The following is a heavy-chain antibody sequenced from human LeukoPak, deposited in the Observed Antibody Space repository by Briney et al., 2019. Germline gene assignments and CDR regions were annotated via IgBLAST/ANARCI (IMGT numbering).Heavy chain of an antibody. CDR3: ASTLLGSCSGGSCPLVP. Sequence: SETLSLTCTVSGGSISSSSYFWGWIRQPPGKGLQWIGSMYLSGSTYYNPSLKSRVTIYVDTSKNQFSLKLSSVTAADTAVYYCASTLLGSCSGGSCPLVPWGQGTLVTVSS. D-gene: IGHD2-15*01. V-gene: IGHV4-39*01. CDR2: MYLSGST. J-gene: IGHJ5*02. CDR1: GGSISSSSYF.